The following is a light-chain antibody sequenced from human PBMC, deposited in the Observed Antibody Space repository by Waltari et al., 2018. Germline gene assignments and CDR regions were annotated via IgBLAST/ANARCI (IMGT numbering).Light chain of an antibody. CDR2: DAS. J-gene: IGKJ5*01. CDR3: QQRSNWPRIT. V-gene: IGKV3-11*01. Sequence: FVLTQSPATLSVSAGETATLSCRASQNIKKFLAWYHQKPGQAPRRIIHDASNRATGIPARFSGSGSRTDFTLTISSVEPEDFAVYYCQQRSNWPRITFGQGTRLELK. CDR1: QNIKKF.